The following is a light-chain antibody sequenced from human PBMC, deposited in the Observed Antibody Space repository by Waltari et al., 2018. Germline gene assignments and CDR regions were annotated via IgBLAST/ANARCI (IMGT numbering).Light chain of an antibody. V-gene: IGLV2-14*03. J-gene: IGLJ2*01. Sequence: QSALTQPASVSGSPGQSITLSCTGTSSDVGASNYVSWYQQHPGKAPKLMIYDVTNRPSGVSSRFSGSKSGNTASLTISGLPAEDEADYYCSSYPGSVLFGGGTKLTVL. CDR3: SSYPGSVL. CDR1: SSDVGASNY. CDR2: DVT.